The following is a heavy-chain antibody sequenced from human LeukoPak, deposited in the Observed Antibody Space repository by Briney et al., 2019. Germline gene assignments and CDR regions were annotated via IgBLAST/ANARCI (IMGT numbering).Heavy chain of an antibody. D-gene: IGHD6-6*01. CDR3: ARDYSAQIAARPPVHWFDP. J-gene: IGHJ5*02. CDR2: INPNRGGT. CDR1: GYTFTGYY. V-gene: IGHV1-2*02. Sequence: ASVKVSCKASGYTFTGYYMHWVRQAPGKGLEWMGWINPNRGGTNYPQKFQGRVTMTRDTSISTAYMELSRLRSDDTAVYYCARDYSAQIAARPPVHWFDPWGQGTLVTASS.